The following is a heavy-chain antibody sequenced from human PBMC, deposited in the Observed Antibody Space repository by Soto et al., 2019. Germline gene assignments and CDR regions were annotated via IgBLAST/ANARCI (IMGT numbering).Heavy chain of an antibody. CDR1: GFTFSSYA. CDR3: AKLPLSYGVYNWFDP. Sequence: GSLRLSGAASGFTFSSYAMGWVHQAPGKGLEWVSAISGSGGSTYYADSVKGRFTISRDNSKNTLYLQMNSLRAEGTAVYYCAKLPLSYGVYNWFDPWGQGTLVTVSS. V-gene: IGHV3-23*01. CDR2: ISGSGGST. D-gene: IGHD4-17*01. J-gene: IGHJ5*02.